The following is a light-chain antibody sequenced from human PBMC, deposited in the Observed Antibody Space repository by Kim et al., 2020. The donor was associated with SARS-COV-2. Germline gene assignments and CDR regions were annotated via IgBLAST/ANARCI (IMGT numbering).Light chain of an antibody. V-gene: IGLV6-57*03. J-gene: IGLJ2*01. CDR3: QSYNSFNQGV. CDR2: ETH. CDR1: RGSILSQH. Sequence: KTATIPCTRNRGSILSQHVQWYHQRPGSAPATVIYETHQRPSGVPDRFSGSVDRSSNSASLIISGLQAEDEADYYCQSYNSFNQGVFGGGTQLTVL.